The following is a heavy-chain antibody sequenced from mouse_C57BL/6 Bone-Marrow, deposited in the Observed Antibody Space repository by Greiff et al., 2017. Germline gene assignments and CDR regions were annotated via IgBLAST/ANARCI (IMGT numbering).Heavy chain of an antibody. CDR3: TRGPSYGILYYVDY. J-gene: IGHJ2*01. D-gene: IGHD2-1*01. CDR2: ISSGGDYI. V-gene: IGHV5-9-1*02. CDR1: GFTFSSYA. Sequence: EVQLVESGEGLVKPGGSLKLSCAASGFTFSSYAMSWVRQTPEKRLEWVAYISSGGDYIYYADTVKGRFTISRDNARNTLYLQMSSLKSEDTAMYYCTRGPSYGILYYVDYWGQGTTLTVSS.